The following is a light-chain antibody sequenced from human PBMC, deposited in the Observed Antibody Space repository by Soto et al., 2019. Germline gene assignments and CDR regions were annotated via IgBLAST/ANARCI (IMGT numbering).Light chain of an antibody. J-gene: IGKJ1*01. CDR3: QQYNSYSLWT. CDR1: QSISSW. CDR2: KAS. Sequence: DIQMTQSPSTLSASVGDRVTITCRASQSISSWLVWYQQKPGKAPKLLIYKASSLESGVPSRFSGSGSGTEFTLTISSLQPDDFATYYCQQYNSYSLWTFGQGTKVEIK. V-gene: IGKV1-5*03.